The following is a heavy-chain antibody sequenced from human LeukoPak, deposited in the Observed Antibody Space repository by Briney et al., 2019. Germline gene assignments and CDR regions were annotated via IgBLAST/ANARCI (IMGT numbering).Heavy chain of an antibody. D-gene: IGHD5-12*01. CDR1: GYTFISYG. CDR3: ARARTPWLPTDPFDV. V-gene: IGHV1-18*01. CDR2: ISPYNGNT. J-gene: IGHJ3*01. Sequence: GASVTVSCKASGYTFISYGISWVRQAPGQGLEWMGRISPYNGNTNYAQKFQGRVTMTTDTSTSSAYMELRSLRSDDTAVYYCARARTPWLPTDPFDVWGQGTMITVSS.